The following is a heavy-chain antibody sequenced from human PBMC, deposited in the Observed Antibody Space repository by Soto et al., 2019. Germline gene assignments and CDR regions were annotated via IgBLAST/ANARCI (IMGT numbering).Heavy chain of an antibody. CDR1: GFTFSSYA. V-gene: IGHV3-30-3*01. CDR3: ARSYTVVTFYGYYFDY. J-gene: IGHJ4*02. CDR2: ISYDGSNK. Sequence: QVQLVESGGGVVQPGRSLRLSCAASGFTFSSYAMHWVRQAPGKGLEWVAVISYDGSNKYYADSVKGRFTISRDNSKNQLYLQMNSLRAEDTAVYYCARSYTVVTFYGYYFDYWGQGTLVTVSS. D-gene: IGHD2-15*01.